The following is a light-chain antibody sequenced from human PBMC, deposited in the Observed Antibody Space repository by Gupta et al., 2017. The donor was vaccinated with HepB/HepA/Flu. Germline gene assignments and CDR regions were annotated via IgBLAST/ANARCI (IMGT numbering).Light chain of an antibody. V-gene: IGLV4-69*02. CDR2: LHSDGSH. CDR3: HTWGTGIRV. CDR1: SGHSSYA. J-gene: IGLJ3*02. Sequence: QLVLPPSPSASASLGASVKLTCTLSSGHSSYAIAWHQQQSEKGPRYLMKLHSDGSHIKGDGTPDRFSGSGSGTALDLTISCPQAEDEDYYYCHTWGTGIRVFGGGTKLTVL.